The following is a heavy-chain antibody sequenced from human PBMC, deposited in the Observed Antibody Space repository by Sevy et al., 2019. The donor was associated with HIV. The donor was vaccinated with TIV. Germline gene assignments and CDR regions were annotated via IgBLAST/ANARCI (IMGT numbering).Heavy chain of an antibody. J-gene: IGHJ4*02. CDR1: GFTFDDYA. CDR3: SRALATAVTPEYYFDY. CDR2: ITRNSYEAYGGTR. D-gene: IGHD2-15*01. Sequence: GGSLRLSCTASGFTFDDYAMSWFRQAPGKGLAWVAFITRNSYEAYGGTREYAASVKGRFTISRDDSKSIAYLQMNSLKTEDTAMYYCSRALATAVTPEYYFDYWGQGTLVTVSS. V-gene: IGHV3-49*03.